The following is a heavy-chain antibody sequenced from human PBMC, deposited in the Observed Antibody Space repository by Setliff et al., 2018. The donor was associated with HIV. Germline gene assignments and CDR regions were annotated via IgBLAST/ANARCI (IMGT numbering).Heavy chain of an antibody. Sequence: PSETLSLTCAVYGGSFSDYYWTWIRQPPGKGLEWIGEITHSGRTNFRPSLRSRVTMSRDTSKNQFSLKLSSVTAADTAVYYCARATATYWYSIPRDYSYHMDVWGEGTTVTVSS. J-gene: IGHJ6*03. CDR3: ARATATYWYSIPRDYSYHMDV. D-gene: IGHD2-8*02. CDR2: ITHSGRT. V-gene: IGHV4-34*01. CDR1: GGSFSDYY.